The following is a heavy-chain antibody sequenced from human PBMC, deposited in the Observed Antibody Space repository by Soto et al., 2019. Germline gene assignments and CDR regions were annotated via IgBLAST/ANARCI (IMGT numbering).Heavy chain of an antibody. CDR3: ARKYSSSWFRFDY. D-gene: IGHD6-13*01. CDR1: GGSISSAYEY. CDR2: IYYGGST. Sequence: SETLSLTCTVSGGSISSAYEYWSWIRQPPGKGLEWIGYIYYGGSTHYNPSLKSRVIISVDTSKNQFSLKLNSVTAADTAVYYCARKYSSSWFRFDYWGQGTLVTVSS. J-gene: IGHJ4*02. V-gene: IGHV4-30-4*01.